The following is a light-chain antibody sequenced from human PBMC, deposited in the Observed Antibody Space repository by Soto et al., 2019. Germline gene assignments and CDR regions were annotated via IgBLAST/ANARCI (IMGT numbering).Light chain of an antibody. CDR1: SSDVGGYNY. J-gene: IGLJ1*01. Sequence: QCALTQPASVCGSPGQSITISCTGTSSDVGGYNYVSWYQQHPGKAPKLMIYEVSNRPSGVSNRFSGSKSGNTASLTISGLQAEDEADYYCSSYTSSSTVFGTGTKLTVL. CDR3: SSYTSSSTV. V-gene: IGLV2-14*01. CDR2: EVS.